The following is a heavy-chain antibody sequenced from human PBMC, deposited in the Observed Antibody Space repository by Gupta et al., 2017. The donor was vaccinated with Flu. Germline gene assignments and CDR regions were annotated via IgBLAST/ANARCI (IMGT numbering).Heavy chain of an antibody. CDR2: IAADDSVK. Sequence: EEQLVESGGGLVQPGGSLRLSCAASGFTFRSYWIDWVCQAPGKGLEWVANIAADDSVKNYADSVKGRFTISRDDAKNSLFLQMNSLRAEDTAVYYCVRNRGWQQFDYWGQGALVTVSS. D-gene: IGHD3-10*01. V-gene: IGHV3-7*01. J-gene: IGHJ4*02. CDR3: VRNRGWQQFDY. CDR1: GFTFRSYW.